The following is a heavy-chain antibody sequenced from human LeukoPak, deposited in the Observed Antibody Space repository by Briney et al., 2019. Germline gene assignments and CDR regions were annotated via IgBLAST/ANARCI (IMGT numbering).Heavy chain of an antibody. Sequence: GGSLRLSCAASGFTFSSYGMHWVRQAPGKGLEWVAVIWYDGSNKYCADSVKGRFTISRDNSKNTLYLQMNSLRAEDTAVYYCARVCEYYGMDVWGQGTTVTVSS. CDR3: ARVCEYYGMDV. CDR2: IWYDGSNK. D-gene: IGHD2-2*01. J-gene: IGHJ6*02. V-gene: IGHV3-33*01. CDR1: GFTFSSYG.